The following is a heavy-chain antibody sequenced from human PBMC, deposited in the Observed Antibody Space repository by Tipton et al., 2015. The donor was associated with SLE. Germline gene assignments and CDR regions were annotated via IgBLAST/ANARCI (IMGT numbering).Heavy chain of an antibody. CDR2: ISGSDGST. CDR3: TRGAMATITGDPPHYFDY. V-gene: IGHV3-23*01. Sequence: GSLRLSCVASGFTFNSYAMSWVRQAPEKGLEWVSSISGSDGSTYYADSVKGRFTISRDNFKNTLYLQMNSLRAEDTAVYYCTRGAMATITGDPPHYFDYWGQGTLVTVSS. J-gene: IGHJ4*02. D-gene: IGHD5-12*01. CDR1: GFTFNSYA.